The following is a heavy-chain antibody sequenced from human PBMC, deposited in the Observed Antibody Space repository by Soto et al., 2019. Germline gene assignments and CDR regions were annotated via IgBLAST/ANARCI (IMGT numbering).Heavy chain of an antibody. CDR2: IYYSGST. Sequence: SETLSLTCTVSGGSTSSSSYYWGWIRQPPGKGLEWIGSIYYSGSTYYNPSLKSRVTISVDTSKNQFSLKLSSVTAADTAVYYCARGPLVCSSTSCYYYYYMDVWGKGTTVTVS. CDR3: ARGPLVCSSTSCYYYYYMDV. CDR1: GGSTSSSSYY. J-gene: IGHJ6*03. V-gene: IGHV4-39*01. D-gene: IGHD2-2*01.